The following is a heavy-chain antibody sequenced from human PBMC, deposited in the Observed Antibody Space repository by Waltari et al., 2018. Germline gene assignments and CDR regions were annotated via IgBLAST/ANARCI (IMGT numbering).Heavy chain of an antibody. CDR3: ANIVAGTTTGY. CDR2: IRYDGSNQ. CDR1: GLTFSNYG. D-gene: IGHD5-12*01. J-gene: IGHJ4*02. Sequence: QVQLVESGGGVVQPGGSLRLSCAVSGLTFSNYGMHWVRQAPGKGLEWVAFIRYDGSNQYYADSVKGRFTISRDNSKNTLYLQMNSLRPEDTAVYYCANIVAGTTTGYWGQGSLVTVSS. V-gene: IGHV3-30*02.